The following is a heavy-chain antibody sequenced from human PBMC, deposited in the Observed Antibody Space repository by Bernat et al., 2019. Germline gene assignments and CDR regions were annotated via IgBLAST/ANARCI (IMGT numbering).Heavy chain of an antibody. CDR2: ISSSGSTI. Sequence: EVQLVESGGGLVQPGGSLRLSCAASGFTFSSYEMNWVRQAPGKGLEWVSYISSSGSTIYYADSVKDRFTISRDNAKNSLYLQMNSLRAEDTAVYYCARDWGYYDFWSGYPRYYFDYWGQGTLVTVSS. J-gene: IGHJ4*02. CDR1: GFTFSSYE. V-gene: IGHV3-48*03. D-gene: IGHD3-3*01. CDR3: ARDWGYYDFWSGYPRYYFDY.